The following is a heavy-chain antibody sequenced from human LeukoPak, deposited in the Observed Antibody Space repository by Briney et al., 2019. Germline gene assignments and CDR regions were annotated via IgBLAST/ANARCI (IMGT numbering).Heavy chain of an antibody. CDR2: INPSSGGT. J-gene: IGHJ5*02. CDR1: GYTFTGYY. Sequence: ASVKVSCKASGYTFTGYYMHWVRQAPGQGLEWMGWINPSSGGTNYAQKFQGRVTMTRDTSISTAYMELSRLRSDDTAAYYCARDRGIAARRENWFDPWGQGTLVTVSS. CDR3: ARDRGIAARRENWFDP. V-gene: IGHV1-2*02. D-gene: IGHD6-6*01.